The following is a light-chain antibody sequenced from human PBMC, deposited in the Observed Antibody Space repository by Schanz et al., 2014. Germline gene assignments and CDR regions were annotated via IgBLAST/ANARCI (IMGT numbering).Light chain of an antibody. CDR3: SSYTSSSTVV. J-gene: IGLJ2*01. V-gene: IGLV2-14*01. CDR2: DVS. CDR1: NSDVGGYNY. Sequence: QSALTQPPSASGSPGQSVTISCTGTNSDVGGYNYVSWYQQHPGKAPKLMIYDVSNRPSGVSNRFSGSKSGNTASLTISGLQAEDEADYYCSSYTSSSTVVFGGGTKLTVL.